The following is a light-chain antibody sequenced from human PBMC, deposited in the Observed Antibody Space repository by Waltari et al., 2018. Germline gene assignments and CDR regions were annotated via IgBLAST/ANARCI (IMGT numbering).Light chain of an antibody. V-gene: IGKV3-15*01. CDR3: QQYNNWPPYI. CDR1: QSVSTN. Sequence: ETVMTQSPSTLSLSPGDSATLSCRASQSVSTNLAWYQKKPGQAPRLLIYGASIRATGIPARFSGRGAGTEFTLTISSLQSEDFAVYYCQQYNNWPPYIFGQGSQLEI. CDR2: GAS. J-gene: IGKJ2*01.